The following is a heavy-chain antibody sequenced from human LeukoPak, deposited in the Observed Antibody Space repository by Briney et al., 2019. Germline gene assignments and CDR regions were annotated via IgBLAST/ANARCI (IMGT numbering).Heavy chain of an antibody. Sequence: TGGSLRLSCAASGFTFSSYWITWVRQAPGKGLEWVANINQDESEKHYVDSVKGRFTISRDNSKNTLYLQMNSLRAEDTAVYYCAKDHLDPWGQGTLVTVSS. CDR2: INQDESEK. CDR3: AKDHLDP. CDR1: GFTFSSYW. V-gene: IGHV3-7*01. J-gene: IGHJ5*02.